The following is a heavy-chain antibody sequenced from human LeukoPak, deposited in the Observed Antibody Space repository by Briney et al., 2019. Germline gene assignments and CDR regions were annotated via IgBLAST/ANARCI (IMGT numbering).Heavy chain of an antibody. J-gene: IGHJ4*02. Sequence: SETLSLTCTVSGGSISSSSYYWGWIRQPPGKGLEWIGSIYYSGGTYYNPSLKSRVTISVDTSRNQVSLKLASVTAADTAVYYCARAPSGCGGTCPSDHWGPGTQATVSS. D-gene: IGHD2-15*01. CDR1: GGSISSSSYY. CDR3: ARAPSGCGGTCPSDH. V-gene: IGHV4-39*07. CDR2: IYYSGGT.